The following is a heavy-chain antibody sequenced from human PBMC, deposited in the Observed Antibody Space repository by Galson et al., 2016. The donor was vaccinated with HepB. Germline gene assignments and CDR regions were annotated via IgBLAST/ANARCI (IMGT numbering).Heavy chain of an antibody. CDR2: ISSSRRTI. CDR1: GFTFSDYY. J-gene: IGHJ4*02. D-gene: IGHD5-18*01. CDR3: ARDGDTAMLTANYYFDY. V-gene: IGHV3-11*04. Sequence: SLRLSCAASGFTFSDYYMSWIRQAPGKGLEWLSYISSSRRTIHYADSVKGRFTISRDNAKNSLYLRMDSLRAEDTAVYYCARDGDTAMLTANYYFDYWGQGTLVTVSS.